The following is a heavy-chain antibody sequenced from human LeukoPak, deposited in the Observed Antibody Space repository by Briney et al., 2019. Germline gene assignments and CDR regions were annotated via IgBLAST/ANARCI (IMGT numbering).Heavy chain of an antibody. Sequence: GGSLRLSCAASGFTFSSYGMHWVRQAPGKGLEWVAVISYDGSNKYYADSVKGRFTISRDNSKNTLYLQMNSLRAEDTAVYYCAGGESFDYWGQGTLVTVSS. CDR2: ISYDGSNK. CDR3: AGGESFDY. J-gene: IGHJ4*02. V-gene: IGHV3-30*03. CDR1: GFTFSSYG. D-gene: IGHD2-21*01.